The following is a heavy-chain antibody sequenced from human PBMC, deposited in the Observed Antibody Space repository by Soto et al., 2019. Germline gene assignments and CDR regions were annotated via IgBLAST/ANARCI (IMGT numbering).Heavy chain of an antibody. J-gene: IGHJ4*02. D-gene: IGHD2-15*01. CDR2: MVGDGSSS. CDR1: GGTVKTSA. V-gene: IGHV3-23*01. Sequence: GSLRHCWAVAGGTVKTSAMNGVRQDPGKGLEWVSVMVGDGSSSDYADSVRGRFTISRDNSKNTLYLQMNSLRAEDTAVYYCAKDLRPDGRYDLDYWGQGTLVTVSS. CDR3: AKDLRPDGRYDLDY.